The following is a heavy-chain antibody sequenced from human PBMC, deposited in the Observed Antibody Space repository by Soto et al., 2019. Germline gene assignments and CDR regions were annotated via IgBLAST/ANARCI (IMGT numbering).Heavy chain of an antibody. J-gene: IGHJ4*02. D-gene: IGHD2-15*01. CDR1: GFTFSSYG. Sequence: QVQLVESGGGVVQPGRSLRLSCAASGFTFSSYGMHWVRQAPGKGLEWVAVIWYDGSNKYYADSVKGRFTISRDNSKNTLYLQMNSLRAEDTAVYYCARVEGWQLFDYWGQGTLVTVSS. CDR2: IWYDGSNK. CDR3: ARVEGWQLFDY. V-gene: IGHV3-33*01.